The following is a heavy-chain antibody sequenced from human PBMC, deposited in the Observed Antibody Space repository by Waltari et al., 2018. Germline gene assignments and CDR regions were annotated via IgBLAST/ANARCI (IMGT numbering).Heavy chain of an antibody. D-gene: IGHD6-13*01. Sequence: EVQLVESGGGLIQPGGSLRLSCAASGFTVSSNYMSWVRQAPGKGLEWVSGIYSVDSTYSADSGKGRFTISRDNSKNTLYLQMNSLRAEDTAVYYCARDQTTSSSSNGMDVWGQGTTVTVSS. V-gene: IGHV3-53*01. CDR3: ARDQTTSSSSNGMDV. CDR2: IYSVDST. CDR1: GFTVSSNY. J-gene: IGHJ6*02.